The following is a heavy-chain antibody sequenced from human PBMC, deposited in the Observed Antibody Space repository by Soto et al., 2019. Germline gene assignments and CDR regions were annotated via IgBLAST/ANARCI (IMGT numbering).Heavy chain of an antibody. V-gene: IGHV3-7*01. D-gene: IGHD2-21*01. CDR3: ARDLFDRRPGPDPFDV. J-gene: IGHJ3*01. Sequence: EVQLVESGGGLVQPGGSLTLSCTASGFTINNYWMSWVRQAPGKRLEWVTNIKQDGSQKMYVDSVKGRFTISRDNAENSLYLQMNSLSTEDTAVYYCARDLFDRRPGPDPFDVWGQGTMVTVSS. CDR1: GFTINNYW. CDR2: IKQDGSQK.